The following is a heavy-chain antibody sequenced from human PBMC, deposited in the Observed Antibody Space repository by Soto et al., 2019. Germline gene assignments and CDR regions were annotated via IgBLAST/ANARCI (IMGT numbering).Heavy chain of an antibody. Sequence: GASVKVSCKASGYTFTVYYMHWVRQAPGQGLEWMGWINPNSGGTDFAQKFQGRVTMTRDTSISTAYMELSRLRSDDTAVYYCARGHLAARATYYYYGMDVWGQGTTVTVSS. D-gene: IGHD6-6*01. CDR2: INPNSGGT. V-gene: IGHV1-2*02. CDR3: ARGHLAARATYYYYGMDV. CDR1: GYTFTVYY. J-gene: IGHJ6*02.